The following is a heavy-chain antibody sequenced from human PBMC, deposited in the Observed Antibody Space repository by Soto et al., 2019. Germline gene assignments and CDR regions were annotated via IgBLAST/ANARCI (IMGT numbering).Heavy chain of an antibody. CDR2: MNPNSGNI. CDR3: ARVAGNYVYYFDY. D-gene: IGHD1-7*01. CDR1: GYTFNSYD. J-gene: IGHJ4*02. V-gene: IGHV1-8*01. Sequence: ASVKVSCKASGYTFNSYDINWVRQATGQGLEWMGWMNPNSGNIGYAQKFQGRVTMTRNTSISTAYMELSSLRSEDTAVYYCARVAGNYVYYFDYWGQGTLVTVSS.